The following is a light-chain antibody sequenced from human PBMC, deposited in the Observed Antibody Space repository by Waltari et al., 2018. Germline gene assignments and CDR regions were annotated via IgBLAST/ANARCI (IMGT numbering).Light chain of an antibody. V-gene: IGKV3D-11*01. J-gene: IGKJ4*01. CDR2: GAS. CDR1: QDIDDR. Sequence: EIVLTQSPANLSLSPGESATLSCRACQDIDDRLTWFQQRPGQVPRLLIYGASNRAADIPARFSGSGSGKDFILTISSLEPEDFAVYYCQQRINWPLTFGGGTTVDIK. CDR3: QQRINWPLT.